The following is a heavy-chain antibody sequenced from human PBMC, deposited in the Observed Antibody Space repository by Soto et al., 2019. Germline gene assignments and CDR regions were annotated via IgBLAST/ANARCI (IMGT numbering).Heavy chain of an antibody. V-gene: IGHV4-30-2*01. CDR3: AMVSGYCDSRGYCPPPDAFDI. J-gene: IGHJ3*02. CDR1: GGSISSGCYS. Sequence: SETLSRTCAVSGGSISSGCYSWSWIRQPPGKGLERIVYIYHSGSTYYNPSLKSRVTISVDRSKNQFSLKLSSVTAADTAVYYGAMVSGYCDSRGYCPPPDAFDIWGQETMGTVSS. CDR2: IYHSGST. D-gene: IGHD3-22*01.